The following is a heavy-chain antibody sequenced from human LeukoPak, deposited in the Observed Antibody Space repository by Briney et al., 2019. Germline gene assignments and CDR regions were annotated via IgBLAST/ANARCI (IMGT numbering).Heavy chain of an antibody. CDR2: IYSTGST. CDR1: GGSISGYY. V-gene: IGHV4-59*08. Sequence: SEIVSLTCTVSGGSISGYYWSWIRQPPGKGLEWIGYIYSTGSTNYNPSLKSRVTISVDTSKNQFSLKLNSVTAADTAVYYCARQRDRDSRFFGYWGQGTLVTVSS. D-gene: IGHD3-22*01. CDR3: ARQRDRDSRFFGY. J-gene: IGHJ4*02.